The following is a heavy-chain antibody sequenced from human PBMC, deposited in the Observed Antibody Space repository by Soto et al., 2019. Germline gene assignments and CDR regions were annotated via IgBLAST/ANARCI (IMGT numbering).Heavy chain of an antibody. J-gene: IGHJ6*02. CDR2: IYTSGGT. V-gene: IGHV4-4*07. CDR1: GGSFSSYY. Sequence: QVQLQESGPGLVKPWETLSLTCTVSGGSFSSYYWSWIRQPAGKGLEWIGRIYTSGGTNYNPSLTSRVAMSVDTSKRKFSLKLSSVTAADTAVYYCARGAAAGVDYGMDVWGRGTTVTVSS. D-gene: IGHD6-13*01. CDR3: ARGAAAGVDYGMDV.